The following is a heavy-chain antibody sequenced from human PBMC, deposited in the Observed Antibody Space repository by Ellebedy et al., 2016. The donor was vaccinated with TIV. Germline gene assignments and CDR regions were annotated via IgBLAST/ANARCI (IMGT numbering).Heavy chain of an antibody. CDR3: AREAISYARSGYYFDY. J-gene: IGHJ4*02. V-gene: IGHV3-7*01. CDR1: GFTFSNYC. CDR2: IKQDGGEK. D-gene: IGHD3-22*01. Sequence: GESLKISCAVSGFTFSNYCMSWVRQAPGKGLEWVANIKQDGGEKNYVDSVKGRFTISRDNDKSSLYLQMNSLRAEDTAVYYCAREAISYARSGYYFDYWGQGTLVTVSS.